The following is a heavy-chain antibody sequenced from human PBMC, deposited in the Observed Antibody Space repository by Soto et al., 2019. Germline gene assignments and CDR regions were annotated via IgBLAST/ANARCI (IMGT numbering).Heavy chain of an antibody. J-gene: IGHJ1*01. V-gene: IGHV3-21*02. D-gene: IGHD3-3*01. CDR1: GFTFSDYS. Sequence: EVQLVESGGGLVNPGGSLRLSCAASGFTFSDYSMNWVRKAPGKGLEWVSSISSGSSYIYYADSVKGRFSTSRDDAKNSLHLQMIRLRAEDTAIYYCVREQPGDHGFWSGYLNPGYFQHWGQGTLVTVSS. CDR2: ISSGSSYI. CDR3: VREQPGDHGFWSGYLNPGYFQH.